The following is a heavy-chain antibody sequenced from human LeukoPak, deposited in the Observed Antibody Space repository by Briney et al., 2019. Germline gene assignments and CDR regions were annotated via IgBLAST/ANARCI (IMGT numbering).Heavy chain of an antibody. Sequence: LVGSVKVSCKVSAYTLTELSMHWVRQAPGKGLEWMGGFDPEDGETIYAQKFQGRVTMTEDTSTDTAYMELSSLRSEDTAVYYCATYIVVVTAIQYYFDYWGQGTLVTVSS. J-gene: IGHJ4*02. CDR2: FDPEDGET. V-gene: IGHV1-24*01. CDR1: AYTLTELS. D-gene: IGHD2-21*02. CDR3: ATYIVVVTAIQYYFDY.